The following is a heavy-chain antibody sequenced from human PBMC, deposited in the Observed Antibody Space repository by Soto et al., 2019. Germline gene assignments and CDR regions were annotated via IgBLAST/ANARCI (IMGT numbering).Heavy chain of an antibody. CDR3: ARLVNGTQYYFDF. CDR2: IFYNGIT. V-gene: IGHV4-39*02. D-gene: IGHD1-1*01. J-gene: IGHJ4*02. Sequence: ETLSLTCTVSGGSISSISHSWGWIRQSPGQGLEWIGNIFYNGITYYNPSLKSRVTISADTSKNHFSLKLRSVTVADTAVYSCARLVNGTQYYFDFWGQRSLVTVSS. CDR1: GGSISSISHS.